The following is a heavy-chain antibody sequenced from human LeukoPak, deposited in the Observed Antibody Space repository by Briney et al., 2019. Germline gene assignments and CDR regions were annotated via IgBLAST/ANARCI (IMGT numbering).Heavy chain of an antibody. J-gene: IGHJ6*03. CDR3: ARSAWSYYYYMDV. Sequence: PSETLSLTCTVSGGSISSYYWSWIRQPPGKGLEWIGYIYYSGSTNYNPSLKSRVTISVDTSKNQFSLKLSSVTAADTAVYYCARSAWSYYYYMDVWGKGTTVTVSS. CDR2: IYYSGST. CDR1: GGSISSYY. D-gene: IGHD2-15*01. V-gene: IGHV4-59*08.